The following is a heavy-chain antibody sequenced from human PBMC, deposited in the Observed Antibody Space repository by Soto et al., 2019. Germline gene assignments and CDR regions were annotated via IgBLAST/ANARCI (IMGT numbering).Heavy chain of an antibody. CDR1: GGSVSSGSYY. J-gene: IGHJ4*02. Sequence: SETLSLTCTVSGGSVSSGSYYWSWIRQHPGKGLEWIGYIYYTGSTNYNPSLKSRVTISVDTSKNQFSLKLSSVTAADTAVDYCARVPDYWGQGTLVTVSS. CDR2: IYYTGST. V-gene: IGHV4-61*01. CDR3: ARVPDY.